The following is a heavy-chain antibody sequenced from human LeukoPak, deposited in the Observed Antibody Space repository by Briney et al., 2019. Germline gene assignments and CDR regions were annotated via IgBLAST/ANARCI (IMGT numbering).Heavy chain of an antibody. CDR1: GGTFSSYA. D-gene: IGHD6-13*01. CDR2: IIPIFGTA. Sequence: ASVKASCKASGGTFSSYAISWVRQAPGQGLEWMGGIIPIFGTANYAQKFQGRVTITADESTSTAYMELSSLRSEDTAVYYCARDEQQLVLGSGFGYWGQGTLVTVSS. CDR3: ARDEQQLVLGSGFGY. V-gene: IGHV1-69*13. J-gene: IGHJ4*02.